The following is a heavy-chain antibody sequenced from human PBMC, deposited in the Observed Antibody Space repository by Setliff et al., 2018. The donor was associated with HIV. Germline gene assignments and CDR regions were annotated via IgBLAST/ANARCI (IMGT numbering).Heavy chain of an antibody. CDR3: ARAAPGYDILSGYYMPSVDY. Sequence: SETLSLTCAVYGGSFSGYHWNWIRQFPGKGLEWIGSISHTGSTYYNPSLKSRVTISVDTSKNQFSLKLSSVTAADTAVYYCARAAPGYDILSGYYMPSVDYWGQGTLVTVSS. J-gene: IGHJ4*02. CDR2: ISHTGST. V-gene: IGHV4-34*01. CDR1: GGSFSGYH. D-gene: IGHD3-9*01.